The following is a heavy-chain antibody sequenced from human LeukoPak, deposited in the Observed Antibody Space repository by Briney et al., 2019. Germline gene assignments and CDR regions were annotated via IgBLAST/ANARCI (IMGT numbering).Heavy chain of an antibody. CDR1: GGTFSSYA. Sequence: SVKVSCKASGGTFSSYAISWVRQAPGQGLEWMGGIIPIFGTANYAQKFQGRVTITTDESTSTAYMELSSLRSEDTAVYYCASSPAAIHGWFDPWGQGTLVTVSS. CDR3: ASSPAAIHGWFDP. D-gene: IGHD2-2*01. V-gene: IGHV1-69*05. J-gene: IGHJ5*02. CDR2: IIPIFGTA.